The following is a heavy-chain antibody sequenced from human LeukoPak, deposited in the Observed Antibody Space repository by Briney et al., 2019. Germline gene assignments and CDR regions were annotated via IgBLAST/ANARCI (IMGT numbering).Heavy chain of an antibody. J-gene: IGHJ4*02. D-gene: IGHD3-22*01. CDR3: AKDSAVGFTMIQSGAFDI. CDR1: GFTLSSYA. V-gene: IGHV3-23*01. Sequence: GGSLRLSCAASGFTLSSYAMSWVREAPGKGLEGVSLISGNAGSTYYADSVKGRFTISRDITKNTLYLQMNSLRAEDTATYYCAKDSAVGFTMIQSGAFDIWGQGTLVTVSS. CDR2: ISGNAGST.